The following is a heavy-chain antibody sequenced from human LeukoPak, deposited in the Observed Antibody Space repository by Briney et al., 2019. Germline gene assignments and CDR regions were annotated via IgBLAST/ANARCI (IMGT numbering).Heavy chain of an antibody. V-gene: IGHV3-7*01. CDR3: ARDNGVVHGVYNMDV. CDR1: GFTFSNYW. Sequence: PGGSLRPSCAASGFTFSNYWMTWVRQAPGKGLEWVADIKQDGSEKLYVNSVRGRFTISRDNAKMSLFLQMNSLRAEDTAVYYCARDNGVVHGVYNMDVWGKGTTVTVS. CDR2: IKQDGSEK. J-gene: IGHJ6*03. D-gene: IGHD3-3*01.